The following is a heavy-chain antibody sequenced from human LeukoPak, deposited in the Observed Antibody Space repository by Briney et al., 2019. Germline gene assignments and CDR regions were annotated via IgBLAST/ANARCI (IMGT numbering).Heavy chain of an antibody. CDR3: GRGMRDYYGLDY. D-gene: IGHD3-10*01. Sequence: GGSLRLSCAASGFTFSNFWMLWVRPAPGKGLLWVSHTNSDGSKIDYADSVRGRFTISRDNAKNTLFLQMNSLTVEDTAVYYCGRGMRDYYGLDYWGQGILVTVSS. V-gene: IGHV3-74*01. J-gene: IGHJ4*02. CDR2: TNSDGSKI. CDR1: GFTFSNFW.